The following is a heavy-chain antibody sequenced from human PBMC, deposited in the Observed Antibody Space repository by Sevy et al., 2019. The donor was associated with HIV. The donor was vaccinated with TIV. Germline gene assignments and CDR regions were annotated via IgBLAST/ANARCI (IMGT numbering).Heavy chain of an antibody. CDR2: INPSGGST. Sequence: ASVKVSCKASGYSFMTYHMHWVRQAPGQGLEWMGIINPSGGSTSYAQKFQGRVTMTRDTSTSTVYMELSSLRSEDRAVYYCARGGVVWPVAYGMDVWGQGTTVTVSS. CDR3: ARGGVVWPVAYGMDV. CDR1: GYSFMTYH. D-gene: IGHD2-21*01. V-gene: IGHV1-46*01. J-gene: IGHJ6*02.